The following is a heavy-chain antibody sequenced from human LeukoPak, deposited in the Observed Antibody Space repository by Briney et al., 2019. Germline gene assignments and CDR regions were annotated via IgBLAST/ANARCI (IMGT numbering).Heavy chain of an antibody. CDR1: GGSFSSYC. Sequence: KPSETLSLTCAASGGSFSSYCRSWIRQPAGKGLEWIGRIYTSGSTKYNPSLKSRVSMSVDTSKNQFSLKLSSVTAADTAVYYCARDYRTWFDPWGQGTLVTVSS. J-gene: IGHJ5*02. CDR2: IYTSGST. V-gene: IGHV4-4*07. CDR3: ARDYRTWFDP.